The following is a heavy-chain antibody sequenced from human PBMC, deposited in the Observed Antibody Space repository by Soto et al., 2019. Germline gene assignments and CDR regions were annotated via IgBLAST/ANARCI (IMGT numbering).Heavy chain of an antibody. D-gene: IGHD4-17*01. CDR2: ISYDGSNK. V-gene: IGHV3-30-3*01. CDR3: ARDRDETTVTMTFDY. Sequence: QVQLVESGGGVVQPGRSLRLSCAASGFTFSSYAMHWVRQAPGKGLEWVAVISYDGSNKYYADSVKGRFTISRDNSKNTLYLQMNSLRAEDTAVYYCARDRDETTVTMTFDYWGQGTLVTVSS. CDR1: GFTFSSYA. J-gene: IGHJ4*02.